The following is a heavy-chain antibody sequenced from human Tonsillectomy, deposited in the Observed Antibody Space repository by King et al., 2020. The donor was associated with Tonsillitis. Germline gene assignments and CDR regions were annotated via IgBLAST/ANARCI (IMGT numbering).Heavy chain of an antibody. CDR3: AKANRVTPRYYGMDV. Sequence: VQLVESGGGLVQPGRSLRLSCAASGFTFDDYAMHWVRQAPGKGLEWVSGISWKSGSIGYADSVKGRFTISRDNAKNSLYLQINSLRTEDTALYYCAKANRVTPRYYGMDVWGQGTTVTVSS. J-gene: IGHJ6*02. V-gene: IGHV3-9*01. CDR1: GFTFDDYA. CDR2: ISWKSGSI. D-gene: IGHD2-21*02.